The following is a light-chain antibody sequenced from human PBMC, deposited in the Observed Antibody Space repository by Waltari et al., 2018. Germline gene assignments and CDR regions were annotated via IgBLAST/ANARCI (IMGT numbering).Light chain of an antibody. CDR1: QTVSNK. J-gene: IGKJ1*01. CDR2: GAS. V-gene: IGKV3-15*01. CDR3: QHYNKWPPA. Sequence: EIVMTQSPVTLSVSPGERATLSCRASQTVSNKLAWYQQKPGQAPRLLIYGASTRATGIPARFSGSGSGTDFTLTISSLQSEDFAVYQCQHYNKWPPAFGQGTKVEIK.